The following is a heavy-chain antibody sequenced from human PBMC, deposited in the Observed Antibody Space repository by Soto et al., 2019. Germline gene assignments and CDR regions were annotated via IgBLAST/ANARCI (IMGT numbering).Heavy chain of an antibody. D-gene: IGHD6-13*01. J-gene: IGHJ4*02. CDR2: MSGSGGST. V-gene: IGHV3-23*01. CDR1: GXTFSRNA. CDR3: AKGYREYSSSWFDY. Sequence: LRLSFAASGXTFSRNAMSWVRQAPGKGLEWVSVMSGSGGSTYYADSVTGRFTISRDNSKNTLYLQMNSLRAEDTAVYYCAKGYREYSSSWFDYWGQGTLVTVSS.